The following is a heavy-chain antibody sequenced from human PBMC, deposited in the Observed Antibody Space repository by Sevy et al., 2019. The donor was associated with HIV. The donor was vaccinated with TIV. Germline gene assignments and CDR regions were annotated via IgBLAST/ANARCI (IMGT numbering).Heavy chain of an antibody. V-gene: IGHV3-15*01. D-gene: IGHD6-19*01. J-gene: IGHJ4*02. Sequence: GGSLRLSCAASGFTFSNAWMSWVRQAPGKGLEWVGRIKSKTDGGTTDYAAPVKGRLTISRDDSKNTLYLQMNSLKTEDTAIYYCTTDSKKRRLSALLDYWGQGTLVTVSS. CDR3: TTDSKKRRLSALLDY. CDR2: IKSKTDGGTT. CDR1: GFTFSNAW.